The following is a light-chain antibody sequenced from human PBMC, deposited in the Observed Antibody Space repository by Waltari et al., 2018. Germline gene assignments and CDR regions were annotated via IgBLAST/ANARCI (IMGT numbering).Light chain of an antibody. Sequence: DIQMTQSPATLSASVGDRVTITCRASQSVSSWLAWYQQKPGKAPSLLIYKASTLQSGVPSRFSGSGHGTEFTLTISSLQLDDFATFYCQQYNSYPWSFGQGTKVEIK. CDR3: QQYNSYPWS. CDR2: KAS. CDR1: QSVSSW. V-gene: IGKV1-5*03. J-gene: IGKJ1*01.